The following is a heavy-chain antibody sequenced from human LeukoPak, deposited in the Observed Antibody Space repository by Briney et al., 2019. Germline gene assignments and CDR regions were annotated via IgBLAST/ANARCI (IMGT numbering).Heavy chain of an antibody. D-gene: IGHD2-8*01. CDR1: GGSISSGGYY. CDR2: IYYSGST. V-gene: IGHV4-39*07. Sequence: PSETLSLTCTVSGGSISSGGYYWSWIRQPPGKGLEWIGSIYYSGSTYYNPSLKSRVTISVDTSKNQFSLKLSSVTAADTAVYYCARDWGMIFVMDVWGQGTTVTVSS. J-gene: IGHJ6*02. CDR3: ARDWGMIFVMDV.